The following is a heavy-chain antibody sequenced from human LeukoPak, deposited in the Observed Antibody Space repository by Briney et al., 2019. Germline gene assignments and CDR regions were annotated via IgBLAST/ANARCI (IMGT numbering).Heavy chain of an antibody. CDR2: INSDGSST. CDR1: GFTFSSYW. D-gene: IGHD2-2*02. J-gene: IGHJ6*02. CDR3: ARDPDIVVVPAAIWAYYYYGMDV. Sequence: GGSLRLSCAASGFTFSSYWMHWVRQAPGKGLVWVSRINSDGSSTSYADSVKGRFTISRDNAKNSLYLQMNSLRAEDTAVYYCARDPDIVVVPAAIWAYYYYGMDVWGQGTTVTVSS. V-gene: IGHV3-74*01.